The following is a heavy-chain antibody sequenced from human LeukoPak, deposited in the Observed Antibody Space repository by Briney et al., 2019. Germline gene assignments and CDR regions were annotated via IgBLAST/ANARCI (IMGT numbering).Heavy chain of an antibody. CDR1: GFTVSSNY. Sequence: GGSPRLSCAASGFTVSSNYMSWVRQAPGKGLEWVSVIYSGGSTYYADSVKGRFTISRDNSKNTLYLQMNSLRAEDTAVYYCAREKGIAARGWFDPWGQGTLVTVSS. CDR3: AREKGIAARGWFDP. D-gene: IGHD6-6*01. V-gene: IGHV3-66*02. J-gene: IGHJ5*02. CDR2: IYSGGST.